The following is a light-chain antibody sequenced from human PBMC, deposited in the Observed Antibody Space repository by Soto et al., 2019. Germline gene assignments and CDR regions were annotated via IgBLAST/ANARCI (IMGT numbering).Light chain of an antibody. J-gene: IGKJ1*01. CDR2: DAS. CDR1: QSVSNW. CDR3: QQYNTYSA. Sequence: DLQITQSPSPPSASLGDRDTIPCRASQSVSNWLAWYQQKRGKAPELLIYDASSLKSGVPSRFSGSGSGTEFTLTISSLQPDDFATYYCQQYNTYSAFGQGTKVDIK. V-gene: IGKV1-5*01.